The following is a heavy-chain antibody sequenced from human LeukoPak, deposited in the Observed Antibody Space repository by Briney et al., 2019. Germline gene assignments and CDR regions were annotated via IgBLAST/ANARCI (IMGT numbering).Heavy chain of an antibody. D-gene: IGHD2-8*01. J-gene: IGHJ3*01. V-gene: IGHV3-33*01. CDR2: IGADGSTK. Sequence: GGSLRLSCAASGFTFSTYGMDRVRQAPGKELEWVAVIGADGSTKYYAESVKGRFTISRDNSKSTLFLQMNSLRAEDTAVYYCARPRLFKGVFDDWGQGTMVTVPS. CDR3: ARPRLFKGVFDD. CDR1: GFTFSTYG.